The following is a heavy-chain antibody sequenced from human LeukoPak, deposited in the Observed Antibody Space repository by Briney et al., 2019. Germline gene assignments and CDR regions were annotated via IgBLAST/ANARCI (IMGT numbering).Heavy chain of an antibody. V-gene: IGHV3-33*01. D-gene: IGHD6-13*01. CDR2: IWYDGSNK. CDR3: ARGRIAAAPDY. CDR1: RFTLSSYG. Sequence: GGSLRLSCAAPRFTLSSYGMHWVRQAPRKGVEWVAVIWYDGSNKYYADSVKGRFTISRDNSKNTLYLQMNSLRAEDTAVYYCARGRIAAAPDYWGQGTLVTVSS. J-gene: IGHJ4*02.